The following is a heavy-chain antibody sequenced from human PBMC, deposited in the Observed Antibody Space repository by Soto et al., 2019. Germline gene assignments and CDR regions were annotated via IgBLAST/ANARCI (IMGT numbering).Heavy chain of an antibody. CDR2: IKQDGSEK. V-gene: IGHV3-7*01. D-gene: IGHD2-15*01. Sequence: GSLRLSCAASGFTFSSYWMSWVRQAPGKGLEWVANIKQDGSEKYYVDSVKGRFTISRDNAKNSLYLQMNSLRAEDTAVYYCARDGEYCSGGSCSPGGYYYYGMDVWGQGTTVTVSS. CDR3: ARDGEYCSGGSCSPGGYYYYGMDV. J-gene: IGHJ6*02. CDR1: GFTFSSYW.